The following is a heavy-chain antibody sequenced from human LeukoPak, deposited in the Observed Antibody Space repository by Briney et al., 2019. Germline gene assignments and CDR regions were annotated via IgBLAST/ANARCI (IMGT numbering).Heavy chain of an antibody. D-gene: IGHD6-13*01. V-gene: IGHV1-46*01. CDR2: INPSGGST. J-gene: IGHJ4*02. CDR3: VRDQPGWSSSWYAFDY. Sequence: ASVKVSCKASGYSFTSHYMHWVRQAPGQGLEWMGIINPSGGSTSYAQKFQGRVTMTRDTSTSTVYMELSSLRSEDTAVYYCVRDQPGWSSSWYAFDYWGQGTLVTVSS. CDR1: GYSFTSHY.